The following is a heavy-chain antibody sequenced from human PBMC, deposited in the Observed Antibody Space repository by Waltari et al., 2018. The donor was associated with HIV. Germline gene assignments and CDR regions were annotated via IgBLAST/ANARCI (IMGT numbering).Heavy chain of an antibody. D-gene: IGHD3-22*01. CDR3: AHRSTMIVVGDAFDI. Sequence: QITLKESGPTLVKPTQTLTLTCTFSGFSLSTSGVGVGWIRQPPGKALEWLALIYWDDDKRYSPSLKSRLTITKDTSKNQVVLTMTNMDPVETATYYCAHRSTMIVVGDAFDIWGQGTMVTVSS. CDR2: IYWDDDK. J-gene: IGHJ3*02. V-gene: IGHV2-5*02. CDR1: GFSLSTSGVG.